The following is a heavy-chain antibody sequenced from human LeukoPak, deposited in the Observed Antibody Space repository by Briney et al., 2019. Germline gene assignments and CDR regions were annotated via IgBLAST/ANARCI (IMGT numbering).Heavy chain of an antibody. V-gene: IGHV3-23*01. CDR3: AKDEGAVASFYYYYGMDV. CDR1: GFTFSSYA. CDR2: ISGSGGST. Sequence: PGGSLRLSCAASGFTFSSYAMSWVRQAPGKGLEWVSAISGSGGSTYYADSVKGRFTISRDNSKNTLYLQMNSLRAEDTAVYYCAKDEGAVASFYYYYGMDVWGQGTTVTVSS. J-gene: IGHJ6*02. D-gene: IGHD6-19*01.